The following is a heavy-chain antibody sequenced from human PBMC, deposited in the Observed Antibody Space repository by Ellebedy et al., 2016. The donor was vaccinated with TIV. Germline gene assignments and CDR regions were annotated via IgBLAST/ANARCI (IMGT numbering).Heavy chain of an antibody. V-gene: IGHV1-69*06. CDR3: AKAGAHFDWSHLDY. J-gene: IGHJ4*02. CDR1: GGTFSSYA. CDR2: IIPIFGTA. Sequence: SVKVSXXASGGTFSSYAISWVRQAPGQGLEWMGGIIPIFGTANYAQKFQGRVTITADKSTSTAYMELSSLRSEDTAVYYCAKAGAHFDWSHLDYWGQGTLVTVSS. D-gene: IGHD3-9*01.